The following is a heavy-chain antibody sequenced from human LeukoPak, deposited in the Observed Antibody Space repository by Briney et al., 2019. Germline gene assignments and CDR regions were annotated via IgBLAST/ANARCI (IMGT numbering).Heavy chain of an antibody. V-gene: IGHV3-48*01. CDR3: AKVRFCSSGSCYTYFDY. CDR1: GFTFSSYS. D-gene: IGHD2-15*01. J-gene: IGHJ4*02. Sequence: TGGSLRLSCAASGFTFSSYSMNWVRQAPGKGLEWVSYISSSSSTIYYADSVKGRFTISRDNSKNTVYLQMNSLRAEDMAVYYCAKVRFCSSGSCYTYFDYWGQGTLVTVSS. CDR2: ISSSSSTI.